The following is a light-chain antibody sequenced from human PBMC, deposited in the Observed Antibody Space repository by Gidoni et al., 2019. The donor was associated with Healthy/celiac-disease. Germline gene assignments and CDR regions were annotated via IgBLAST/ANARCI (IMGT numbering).Light chain of an antibody. J-gene: IGKJ2*01. CDR1: QSLLHSNGYNY. CDR2: LGS. Sequence: DIVMTQSPLSLPVTPGEPASISCRSSQSLLHSNGYNYLDWYLQKPGQSPQLLIYLGSNRASGVPDRFSGSGSCTDFTLKISRVEAEDVGVYYCMQALQTPRTFXQXTKLXIK. V-gene: IGKV2-28*01. CDR3: MQALQTPRT.